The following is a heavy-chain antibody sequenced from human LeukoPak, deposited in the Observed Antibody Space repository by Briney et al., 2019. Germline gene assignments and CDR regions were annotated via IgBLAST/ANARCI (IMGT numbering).Heavy chain of an antibody. Sequence: GGSLRLSCAASGFTSSSYWMSWVRHAPGKGLEWVACIKQDGSEKYCVVSVKGRFTISRDNANNSLYLQMNSLRADDTAVYYCARDIGLRKAAPPGWFDPWGQGALVTVSS. CDR2: IKQDGSEK. J-gene: IGHJ5*02. V-gene: IGHV3-7*01. CDR1: GFTSSSYW. D-gene: IGHD6-6*01. CDR3: ARDIGLRKAAPPGWFDP.